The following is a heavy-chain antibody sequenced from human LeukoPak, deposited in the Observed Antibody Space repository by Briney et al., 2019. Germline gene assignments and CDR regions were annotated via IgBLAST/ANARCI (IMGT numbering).Heavy chain of an antibody. Sequence: GGSLRLSCEGSGFTLSNYWMGWVRQAPGKGMQWVANIKTDGSEKYYVDSVKGRFTISRDNAKNSLYLQMNSLRAEDTAVYYCARVPYSGYDPNFDYWGQEPWSPSPQ. CDR1: GFTLSNYW. D-gene: IGHD5-12*01. CDR2: IKTDGSEK. CDR3: ARVPYSGYDPNFDY. V-gene: IGHV3-7*01. J-gene: IGHJ4*01.